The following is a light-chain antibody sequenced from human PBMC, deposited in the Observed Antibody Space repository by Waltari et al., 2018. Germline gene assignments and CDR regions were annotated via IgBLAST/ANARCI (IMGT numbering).Light chain of an antibody. V-gene: IGLV1-47*01. CDR3: AAWDDVLSGVV. J-gene: IGLJ2*01. CDR1: SSNIGSNY. Sequence: QPVLIQPPSASGTPGQRVTISCSGSSSNIGSNYVYWYQQVPGTAPKLLMYRDNWGPSGVPDRFSGSKSGTSAALAISGVRSEDEADYHCAAWDDVLSGVVFGGGTKLIVL. CDR2: RDN.